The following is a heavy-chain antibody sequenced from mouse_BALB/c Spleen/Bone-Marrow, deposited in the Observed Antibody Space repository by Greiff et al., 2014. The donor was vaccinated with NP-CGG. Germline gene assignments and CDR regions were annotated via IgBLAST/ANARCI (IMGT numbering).Heavy chain of an antibody. CDR1: GFNSKDTY. V-gene: IGHV14-3*02. Sequence: EVQLQQSGAELVKPGASVKLSCTGSGFNSKDTYMHWVKQRPEQGLEWIGRIDPANGSTRYDPKFQGKATITADTSSNTAYLQLSSLTSEDTAVYYCARSYRYTWLAYWGHGTMVTVSA. J-gene: IGHJ3*01. CDR2: IDPANGST. D-gene: IGHD2-14*01. CDR3: ARSYRYTWLAY.